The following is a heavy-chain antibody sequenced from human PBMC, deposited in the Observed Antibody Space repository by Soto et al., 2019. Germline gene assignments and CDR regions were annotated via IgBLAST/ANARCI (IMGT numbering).Heavy chain of an antibody. CDR3: ARDHLILPAHDFFYGSDV. CDR2: IPQDGVDG. D-gene: IGHD2-21*02. CDR1: GFTFSMYS. Sequence: GGSLRLSCEVSGFTFSMYSMSWVRQSPGKGLEWVAKIPQDGVDGHYADSVKGRFTISRDNGKNSLYLQLNILRAEDTAVYYCARDHLILPAHDFFYGSDVWGRGATVTVSS. J-gene: IGHJ6*02. V-gene: IGHV3-7*03.